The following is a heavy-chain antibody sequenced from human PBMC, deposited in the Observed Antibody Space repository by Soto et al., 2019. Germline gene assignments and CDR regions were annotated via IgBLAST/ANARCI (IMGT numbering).Heavy chain of an antibody. CDR3: ARGLVDDGSGSDY. CDR2: ISYDGSNK. Sequence: GGSLRLSCAASGFTFSSYAMHWVRQAPGKGLEWVAVISYDGSNKYYADSVKGRFTISRDNSKNTLYLQMNSLRAEDTAVYYCARGLVDDGSGSDYWGQGTLVTVSS. D-gene: IGHD3-10*01. V-gene: IGHV3-30-3*01. J-gene: IGHJ4*02. CDR1: GFTFSSYA.